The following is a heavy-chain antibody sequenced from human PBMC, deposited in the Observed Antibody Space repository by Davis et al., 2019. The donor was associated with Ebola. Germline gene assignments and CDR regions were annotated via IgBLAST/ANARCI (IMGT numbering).Heavy chain of an antibody. D-gene: IGHD2-2*01. J-gene: IGHJ3*02. CDR2: IYYAGST. Sequence: SETLSLTCAVSGGSISSVSGDMSSSSHYGAWIRQPPGKGLQWIGNIYYAGSTYYNPSLKSRLTMSIDTSKTQFSLNLNSVTAADTAVYYCARDRYCSSTSCYSNADAFDIWGQGTKVTVSS. CDR1: GGSISSVSGDMSSSSHY. CDR3: ARDRYCSSTSCYSNADAFDI. V-gene: IGHV4-39*07.